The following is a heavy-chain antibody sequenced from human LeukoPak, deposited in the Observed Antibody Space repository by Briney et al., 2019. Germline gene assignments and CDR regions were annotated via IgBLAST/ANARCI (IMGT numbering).Heavy chain of an antibody. CDR2: ISWNGAST. CDR1: GFTFDDYA. V-gene: IGHV3-43D*03. J-gene: IGHJ5*02. CDR3: AKDGVVAALGDNWFDP. Sequence: PGGSLRLSCAASGFTFDDYAMHWVRQAPGKGLEWVSLISWNGASTYYADSVKGRFTISRDNSKNSLYLQMNSLRAEDTASYYCAKDGVVAALGDNWFDPWGQGTLVTVSS. D-gene: IGHD2-15*01.